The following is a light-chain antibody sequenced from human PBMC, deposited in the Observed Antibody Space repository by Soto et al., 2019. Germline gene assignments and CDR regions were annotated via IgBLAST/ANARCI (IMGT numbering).Light chain of an antibody. CDR3: QNYDTSPT. J-gene: IGKJ1*01. V-gene: IGKV3-20*01. Sequence: EIVLTQSPGTLSLSAGERATLSCRASQSVGSSYLAWYQQKPGQAPTVLIYGASSRATGIQDRFSGSGSGTDFTLTISRLEPEDFAVYYCQNYDTSPTFGQGTKVEI. CDR2: GAS. CDR1: QSVGSSY.